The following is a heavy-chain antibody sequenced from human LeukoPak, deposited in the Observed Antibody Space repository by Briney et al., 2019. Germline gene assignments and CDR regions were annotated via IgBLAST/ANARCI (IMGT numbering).Heavy chain of an antibody. CDR1: GYTLTELS. CDR2: FDPEDGET. J-gene: IGHJ4*02. D-gene: IGHD1-26*01. V-gene: IGHV1-24*01. Sequence: ASVKVSCKVSGYTLTELSMHWVRQAPGKGLEWMGGFDPEDGETIYAQKFQGRVTMTEDTSADTAYMELSSLRSEDTAVYYCATNSGSYQGYFDYWGQGTLVTVSS. CDR3: ATNSGSYQGYFDY.